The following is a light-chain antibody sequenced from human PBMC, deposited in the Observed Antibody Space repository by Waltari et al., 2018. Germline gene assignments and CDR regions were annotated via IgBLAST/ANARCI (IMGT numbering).Light chain of an antibody. CDR2: ASS. V-gene: IGKV1-8*01. CDR1: KGVGSY. CDR3: QQYYSYPVT. Sequence: AIRLTQSPSSIAASTGDRVPITCRASKGVGSYLAWYQQKSGRAPKLLLYASSSLEAEVPSRFGGSGSGTDFTLTISCLQSEDFASYFCQQYYSYPVTFGQGTRV. J-gene: IGKJ1*01.